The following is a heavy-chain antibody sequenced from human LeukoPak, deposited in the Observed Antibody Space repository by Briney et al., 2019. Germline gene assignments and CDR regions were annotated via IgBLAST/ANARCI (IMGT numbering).Heavy chain of an antibody. CDR2: IKQDGSEK. J-gene: IGHJ4*02. CDR3: ARGPLRFFDWLFDS. Sequence: QSGGSLRLSCAASGFTFSSYWMSWVRQAPGKGLEWVANIKQDGSEKYYVDSVKGRFTISRDSAKNSLYLQMNSLRAEDTAVYYCARGPLRFFDWLFDSWGQGTLVTVSS. D-gene: IGHD3-9*01. V-gene: IGHV3-7*01. CDR1: GFTFSSYW.